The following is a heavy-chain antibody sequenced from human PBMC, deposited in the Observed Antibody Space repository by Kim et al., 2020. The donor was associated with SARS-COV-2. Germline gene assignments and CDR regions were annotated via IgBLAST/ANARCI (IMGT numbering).Heavy chain of an antibody. Sequence: SETLSLTCTVSSDSISDYYWSWIRQPPGKGLEWIGYVHHNGNTNYSPSLKSRVTIAVHTSKTQFFLMLTSVTAADTAVYYCARKRADSSGFIDYWGQG. D-gene: IGHD3-22*01. J-gene: IGHJ4*02. CDR2: VHHNGNT. V-gene: IGHV4-59*01. CDR3: ARKRADSSGFIDY. CDR1: SDSISDYY.